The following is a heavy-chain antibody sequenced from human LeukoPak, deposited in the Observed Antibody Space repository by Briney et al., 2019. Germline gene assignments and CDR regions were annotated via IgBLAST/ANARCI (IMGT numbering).Heavy chain of an antibody. CDR2: IYYSGST. CDR3: ARSRGDYENWFDP. D-gene: IGHD4-17*01. V-gene: IGHV4-31*03. J-gene: IGHJ5*02. Sequence: SETLSLTCTVSGGSISSGGYYWSWIRQHPGKGLEWIGYIYYSGSTYYNPSLKSRVTISVDASKNQFSLKLSSVTAADTAVYYCARSRGDYENWFDPWGQGTLVTVSS. CDR1: GGSISSGGYY.